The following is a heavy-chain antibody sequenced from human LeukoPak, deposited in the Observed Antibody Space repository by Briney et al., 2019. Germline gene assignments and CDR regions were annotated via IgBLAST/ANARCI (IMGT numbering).Heavy chain of an antibody. D-gene: IGHD3-9*01. CDR3: ARGHIPVVIRSLDWSGHYYMDV. CDR2: MNPYSGNT. Sequence: ASVKVSYKPAVYTFTTYDINWVRQAPGQGGEWMGWMNPYSGNTGYAQKFQGRVTMPGTTPISTAYLALSSLRSEATAVYYCARGHIPVVIRSLDWSGHYYMDVWGKGTTVTVSS. J-gene: IGHJ6*03. CDR1: VYTFTTYD. V-gene: IGHV1-8*01.